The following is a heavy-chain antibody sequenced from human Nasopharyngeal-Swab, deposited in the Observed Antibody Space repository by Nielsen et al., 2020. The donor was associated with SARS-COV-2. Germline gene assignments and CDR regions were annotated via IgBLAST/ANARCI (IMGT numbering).Heavy chain of an antibody. CDR3: ARIKRYSSSSGADYYYGMDV. J-gene: IGHJ6*02. Sequence: RQAPGKALEWLAHNFSNDEKSYSTSLKSMLTISKDTSKSQVVLTMTNMDPEDTATYYCARIKRYSSSSGADYYYGMDVWGQGTTVTVSS. V-gene: IGHV2-26*01. D-gene: IGHD6-6*01. CDR2: NFSNDEK.